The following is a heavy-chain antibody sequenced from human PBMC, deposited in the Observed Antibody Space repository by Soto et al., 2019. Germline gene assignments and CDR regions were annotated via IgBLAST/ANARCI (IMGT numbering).Heavy chain of an antibody. CDR3: ARYSGSYRRSLDY. V-gene: IGHV3-72*01. J-gene: IGHJ4*02. CDR2: SRNKANSYST. D-gene: IGHD1-26*01. Sequence: EVQLVESGGGLVQPGGSLRLSCAASGFSFSDHYMDWVRQAPGKGLEWVGRSRNKANSYSTEYAASVKGRFTISRDDSENSLYLHMNSLKTEDTAVYYCARYSGSYRRSLDYWGQGTLVTVSS. CDR1: GFSFSDHY.